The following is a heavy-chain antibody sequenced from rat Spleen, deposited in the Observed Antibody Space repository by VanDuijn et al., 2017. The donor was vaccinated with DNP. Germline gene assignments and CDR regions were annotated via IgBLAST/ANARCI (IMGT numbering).Heavy chain of an antibody. J-gene: IGHJ4*01. CDR3: ARVQLGYYALDA. CDR2: IIYDGSST. Sequence: EVQLVESGGDLVQPGRSLKLSCAASGFSFSDYDMAWVRQSPKKGLEWVATIIYDGSSTYYRDSVRGRFTISRDYARSTLYLQMDSLRSEETATYYCARVQLGYYALDAWGQGTSVTVSS. D-gene: IGHD5-1*01. V-gene: IGHV5-7*01. CDR1: GFSFSDYD.